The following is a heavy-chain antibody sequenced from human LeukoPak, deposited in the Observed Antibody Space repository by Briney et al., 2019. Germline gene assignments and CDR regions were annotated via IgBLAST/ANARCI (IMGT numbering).Heavy chain of an antibody. Sequence: GGSLRLSCAASGFTFSSYGMHWVRQAPGKGLEWVAVISYDGSNKYYADSVKGRFTISRDNSKNTLYLQMNSLRAEDTAVYYCAKADTSIAPDYWGQGTLVTVSS. J-gene: IGHJ4*02. CDR2: ISYDGSNK. V-gene: IGHV3-30*18. CDR3: AKADTSIAPDY. CDR1: GFTFSSYG. D-gene: IGHD6-6*01.